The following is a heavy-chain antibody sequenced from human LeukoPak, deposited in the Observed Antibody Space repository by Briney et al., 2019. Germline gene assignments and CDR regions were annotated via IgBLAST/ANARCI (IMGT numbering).Heavy chain of an antibody. V-gene: IGHV1-2*02. CDR1: GYTFTGYY. CDR3: ARDVGFGRPPPLNNWFDP. J-gene: IGHJ5*02. D-gene: IGHD3-10*01. Sequence: ASVKVSCKASGYTFTGYYMHWVRQALGQGLEWMGWINPNSGGTNYAQKFQGRVTMTRDTSISTAYMELSRLRSDDTAVYYCARDVGFGRPPPLNNWFDPWGQGTLVTVSS. CDR2: INPNSGGT.